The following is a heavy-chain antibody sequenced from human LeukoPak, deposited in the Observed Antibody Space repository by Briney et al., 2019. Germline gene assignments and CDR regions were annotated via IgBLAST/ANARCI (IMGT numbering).Heavy chain of an antibody. CDR1: GFTFSNYW. CDR2: INSDGSST. D-gene: IGHD2-15*01. J-gene: IGHJ4*02. Sequence: TGGSLRLSCAASGFTFSNYWMHWVRQAPGKGLVWVSHINSDGSSTSYADSVKGRFTISRDNAKNTLYLQMNSLRVEDTAVYYCARGWGERGKCRGGTCNNPQFDYWGRGTLVTVSS. CDR3: ARGWGERGKCRGGTCNNPQFDY. V-gene: IGHV3-74*01.